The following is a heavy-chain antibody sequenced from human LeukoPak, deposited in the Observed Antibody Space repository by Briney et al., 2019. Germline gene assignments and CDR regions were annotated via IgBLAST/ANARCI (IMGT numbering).Heavy chain of an antibody. J-gene: IGHJ4*02. CDR2: IKSKSDGGTT. CDR1: GFSFSDAW. CDR3: TTDRRVVWGSYRYALFY. D-gene: IGHD3-16*02. Sequence: GGSLRLSCAASGFSFSDAWMNWVRQAPGEGLEWVGRIKSKSDGGTTDYAAPVKGRFTILRDDSKNTLYVQMNSLKTEDTAVYYCTTDRRVVWGSYRYALFYWGQGTLVTVSS. V-gene: IGHV3-15*01.